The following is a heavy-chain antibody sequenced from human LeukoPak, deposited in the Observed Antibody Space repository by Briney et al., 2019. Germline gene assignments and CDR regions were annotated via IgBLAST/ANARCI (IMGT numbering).Heavy chain of an antibody. D-gene: IGHD5-18*01. CDR2: ISYDGSNK. CDR3: AKDNRVYSYGFDY. V-gene: IGHV3-30*18. Sequence: GGSLRLSCAASGFTFSSYGMHWVRQAPGKGLEWVAVISYDGSNKYYADSVKGRFTISRDNSKNTLYLQMNSLRAEDTAVYYCAKDNRVYSYGFDYWGQGTLLTVSS. J-gene: IGHJ4*02. CDR1: GFTFSSYG.